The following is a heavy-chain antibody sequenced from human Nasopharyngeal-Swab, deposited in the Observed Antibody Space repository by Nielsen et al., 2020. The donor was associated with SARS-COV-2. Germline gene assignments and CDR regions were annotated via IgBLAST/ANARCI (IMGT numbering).Heavy chain of an antibody. CDR1: GGTFSSYA. CDR3: ARDLRLRFLEWTNWFDP. D-gene: IGHD3-3*01. Sequence: ASGKVSCKASGGTFSSYAISWVRQAPGQGLEWMGWINTNTGNPTYAQGFTGRFVFSLDTSVSTAYLQISSLKAEDTAVYYCARDLRLRFLEWTNWFDPWGQGTLVTVSS. V-gene: IGHV7-4-1*02. CDR2: INTNTGNP. J-gene: IGHJ5*02.